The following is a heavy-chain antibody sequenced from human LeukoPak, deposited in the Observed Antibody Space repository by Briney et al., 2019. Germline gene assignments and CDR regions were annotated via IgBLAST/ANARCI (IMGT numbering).Heavy chain of an antibody. J-gene: IGHJ4*02. Sequence: ASVKVSCRASGYTFTIYGISWVRQAPGQGLEWMGWISAYNGNTNYAQKLQGRVTMTTDTSTSTAYMELRSLRSDDTAVYYRARVFRSGYDFDYWGQGTLVTVSS. CDR2: ISAYNGNT. D-gene: IGHD5-12*01. CDR3: ARVFRSGYDFDY. CDR1: GYTFTIYG. V-gene: IGHV1-18*01.